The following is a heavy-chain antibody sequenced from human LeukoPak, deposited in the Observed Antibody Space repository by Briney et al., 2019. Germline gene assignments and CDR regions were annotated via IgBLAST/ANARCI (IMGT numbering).Heavy chain of an antibody. Sequence: SETLSLTCTVSGGSISSGDYYWGWIRQPPWKGLEWIGYIYYSGSTYYNPSLKSRVTISVDTSKNQFSLKLSSVTAADTAVYYCARVGVRGVIITSDYFDYWGQGTLVTVSS. CDR3: ARVGVRGVIITSDYFDY. J-gene: IGHJ4*02. D-gene: IGHD3-10*01. V-gene: IGHV4-30-4*01. CDR2: IYYSGST. CDR1: GGSISSGDYY.